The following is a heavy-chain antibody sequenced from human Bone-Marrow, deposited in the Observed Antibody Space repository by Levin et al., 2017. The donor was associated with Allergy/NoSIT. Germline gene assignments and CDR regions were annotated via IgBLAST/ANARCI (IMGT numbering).Heavy chain of an antibody. CDR1: GGSFTDSY. J-gene: IGHJ4*02. D-gene: IGHD5-12*01. CDR3: ARGPSGSWSPPGGH. Sequence: SQTLSLTCAVYGGSFTDSYWIWIRQPPGKGLEWIGEINHSGSTNSNPSLKSRITMSVDTSKNQFSLKLKSVTAADTAVYYCARGPSGSWSPPGGHWGQGTLVTVSS. CDR2: INHSGST. V-gene: IGHV4-34*01.